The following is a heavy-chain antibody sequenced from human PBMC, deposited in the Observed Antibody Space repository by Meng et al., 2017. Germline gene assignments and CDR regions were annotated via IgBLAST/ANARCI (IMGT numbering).Heavy chain of an antibody. CDR3: ARDEDISAAGKLFGDY. D-gene: IGHD6-13*01. Sequence: QVQVVRSGAEVKKPGASVKASCKASGYTFPDYWLHWVRRAPGQGLEWMGRINPKSGDTHYAQRFQGRVTMTGDTSISTAYMELSGLRSDDTAMYYCARDEDISAAGKLFGDYWGQGTLVTASS. CDR1: GYTFPDYW. CDR2: INPKSGDT. J-gene: IGHJ4*02. V-gene: IGHV1-2*06.